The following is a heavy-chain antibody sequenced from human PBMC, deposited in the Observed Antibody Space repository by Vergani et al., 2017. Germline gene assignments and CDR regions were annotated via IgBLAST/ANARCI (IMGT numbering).Heavy chain of an antibody. D-gene: IGHD3-10*01. Sequence: QVQLVESVGGVVQPGGSLRLSCAASGFTFSSYGIHWVRQAPGKGLEWVAFIRYEGSNKYYADSVKGLFTISRDNSKNTLYLQMNSLRAEDTAVYYCANLWFGELSGDYFDYWGQGTLVTVSS. CDR1: GFTFSSYG. CDR3: ANLWFGELSGDYFDY. CDR2: IRYEGSNK. J-gene: IGHJ4*02. V-gene: IGHV3-30*02.